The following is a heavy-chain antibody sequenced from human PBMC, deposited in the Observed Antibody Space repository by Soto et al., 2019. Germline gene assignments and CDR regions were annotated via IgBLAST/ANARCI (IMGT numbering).Heavy chain of an antibody. Sequence: QLQLQESGSGLVKPSQTLSLTCAVSGGSISSDSYSWSWIRQPPGKGLEWIGYIYHSGSTDYNPSLKRRATISVDKSRNQFSRKLSSVSAADTAVYYCARVPVTIGYGMDVWGQGTTVTVSS. J-gene: IGHJ6*02. CDR2: IYHSGST. CDR3: ARVPVTIGYGMDV. CDR1: GGSISSDSYS. D-gene: IGHD4-17*01. V-gene: IGHV4-30-2*01.